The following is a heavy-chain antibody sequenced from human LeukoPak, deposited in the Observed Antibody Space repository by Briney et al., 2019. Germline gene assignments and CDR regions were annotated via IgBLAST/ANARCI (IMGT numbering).Heavy chain of an antibody. J-gene: IGHJ5*02. Sequence: PSETLSLTCTVSGGSISSYYWSWIRQPPGKGLEWIGYIYYSGSTNYNPSLKSRVTISVDTSKNQFSLKLSSVTAADTAVYYCARVTRTYGSGSYYTWFDPWGQGTLVTVSS. CDR3: ARVTRTYGSGSYYTWFDP. D-gene: IGHD3-10*01. CDR1: GGSISSYY. V-gene: IGHV4-59*01. CDR2: IYYSGST.